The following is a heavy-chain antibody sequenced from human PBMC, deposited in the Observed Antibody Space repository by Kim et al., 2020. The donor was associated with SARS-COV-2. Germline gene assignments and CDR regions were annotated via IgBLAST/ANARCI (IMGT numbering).Heavy chain of an antibody. CDR3: ARERSDGSTVTQFDY. CDR1: GFTFSSYA. V-gene: IGHV3-30-3*01. CDR2: ISYDGSNK. Sequence: GGSLRLSCAASGFTFSSYAMHWVRQAPGKGLEWVAVISYDGSNKYYADSVKGRFTISRDNSKNTLYLQMNSLRAEDTAVYYCARERSDGSTVTQFDYWGQGTLVTVSS. J-gene: IGHJ4*02. D-gene: IGHD4-17*01.